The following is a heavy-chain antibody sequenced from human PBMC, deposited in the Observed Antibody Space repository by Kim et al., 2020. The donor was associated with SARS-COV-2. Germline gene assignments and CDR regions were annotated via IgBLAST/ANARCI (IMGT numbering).Heavy chain of an antibody. CDR3: ARDVDMVRGVIDNY. V-gene: IGHV1-46*01. Sequence: AQTFQGRVTMARDKSTSTVYMELSSLRSEDTAVYYCARDVDMVRGVIDNYWGQGTLVTVSS. J-gene: IGHJ4*02. D-gene: IGHD3-10*01.